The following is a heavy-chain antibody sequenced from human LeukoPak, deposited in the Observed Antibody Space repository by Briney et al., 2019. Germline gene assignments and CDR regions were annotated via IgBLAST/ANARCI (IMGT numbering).Heavy chain of an antibody. J-gene: IGHJ4*02. Sequence: GGSLRLSCAASGFTVSSNYMSWVRQGPGKGLEWVALIYNDGSTHYRDSVKGRFTISRDTSRNTLFLQMNSLRAEDTAVYYCAKDVDAAAGLGFDYWGQGTLVTVSS. CDR2: IYNDGST. D-gene: IGHD6-13*01. CDR3: AKDVDAAAGLGFDY. CDR1: GFTVSSNY. V-gene: IGHV3-53*01.